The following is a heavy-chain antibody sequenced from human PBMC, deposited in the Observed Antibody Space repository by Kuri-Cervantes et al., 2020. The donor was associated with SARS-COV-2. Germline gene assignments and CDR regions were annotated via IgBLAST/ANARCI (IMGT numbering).Heavy chain of an antibody. V-gene: IGHV3-30-3*01. CDR2: ISYDGSNK. CDR3: ARGSSGSYPLDY. D-gene: IGHD1-26*01. J-gene: IGHJ4*02. CDR1: GFTFSDYY. Sequence: GGSLRLSCAASGFTFSDYYMHWVRQAPGKGLEWVAVISYDGSNKYYADSVKGRFTISRDNSKNTLYLQMNSLRAEDTAVYYCARGSSGSYPLDYWGQGTLVTVSS.